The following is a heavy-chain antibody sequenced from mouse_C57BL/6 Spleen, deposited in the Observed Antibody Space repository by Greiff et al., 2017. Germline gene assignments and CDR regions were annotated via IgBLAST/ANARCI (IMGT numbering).Heavy chain of an antibody. Sequence: QVHVKQPGAELLNPGPSVRQSCKPFGNPSTSYWMPWLKQRPGRGFEWIGRFDPNMGGPKYNEKFKSKATLPVAKPSSTAYKQLSSLTSEDSAVYYCARGEGYYDYYAMNTWGKGTPATAS. J-gene: IGHJ4*01. CDR3: ARGEGYYDYYAMNT. CDR1: GNPSTSYW. V-gene: IGHV1-72*01. CDR2: FDPNMGGP. D-gene: IGHD2-3*01.